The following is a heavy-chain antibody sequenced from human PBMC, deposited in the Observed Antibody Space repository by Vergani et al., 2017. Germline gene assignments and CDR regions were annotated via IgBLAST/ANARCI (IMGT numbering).Heavy chain of an antibody. J-gene: IGHJ4*02. D-gene: IGHD3-22*01. V-gene: IGHV4-59*01. Sequence: QVQLQESGPGLVKPSETLSLTCTVSGGSISSYYWSWIRQPPGKGLEWIGYIYYSGSTNYNPSLKSRVTISVDPSKNQFSLKLSSVTAADTAVYYCARSLNYYDSSGYDYHSYYVDYWGQGTLVTVSS. CDR3: ARSLNYYDSSGYDYHSYYVDY. CDR2: IYYSGST. CDR1: GGSISSYY.